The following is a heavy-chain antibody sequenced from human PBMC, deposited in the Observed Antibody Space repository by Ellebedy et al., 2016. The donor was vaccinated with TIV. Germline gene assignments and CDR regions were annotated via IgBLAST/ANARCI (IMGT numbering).Heavy chain of an antibody. V-gene: IGHV3-7*01. D-gene: IGHD2-21*02. J-gene: IGHJ4*02. Sequence: GGSLRLSXAASGFTFSSYSMSWVRQAPGKGLEWVANIKQDGSEKYYVDSVKGRFTISRDNAKNSLYLQMNSLRAEDTAVYYCASGPGESLTAIDYWGQGTLVTVSS. CDR1: GFTFSSYS. CDR3: ASGPGESLTAIDY. CDR2: IKQDGSEK.